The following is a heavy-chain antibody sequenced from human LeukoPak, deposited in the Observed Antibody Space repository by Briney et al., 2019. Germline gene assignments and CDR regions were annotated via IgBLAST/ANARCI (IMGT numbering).Heavy chain of an antibody. J-gene: IGHJ4*02. CDR3: AKVYSGSYLGGFDY. V-gene: IGHV3-9*01. CDR2: ISWNSGSI. CDR1: GFTFDDYA. D-gene: IGHD1-26*01. Sequence: PGGSLRLSCAASGFTFDDYAMHRVRQAPGKGLEWVSGISWNSGSIGYADSVKGRFTISRDNAKNSLYLQMNSLRAEDTALYYCAKVYSGSYLGGFDYWGQGTLVTVSS.